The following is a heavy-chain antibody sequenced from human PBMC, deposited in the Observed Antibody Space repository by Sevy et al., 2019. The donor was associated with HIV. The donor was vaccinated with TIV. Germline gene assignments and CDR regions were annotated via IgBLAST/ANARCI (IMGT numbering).Heavy chain of an antibody. V-gene: IGHV3-23*01. CDR1: GFTFTRYT. CDR2: FCFGDGKM. Sequence: GGSLRLSCMTSGFTFTRYTMTWVRQAPGKGLEWVSTFCFGDGKMYYADSVKGRFTFSRDISKNTVYLQMNSLRVDDTALYYCAREGCTKPHDYWGQGTLVTVSS. CDR3: AREGCTKPHDY. J-gene: IGHJ4*02. D-gene: IGHD2-8*01.